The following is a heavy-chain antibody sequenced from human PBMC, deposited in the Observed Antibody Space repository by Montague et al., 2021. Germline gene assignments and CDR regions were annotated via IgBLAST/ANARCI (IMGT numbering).Heavy chain of an antibody. Sequence: SLRLSCAASGFSFSDYIMDWVRQAPGQGLEWVGRTLKKEHNFSTVYAVNVTGRFTISRDDSKNSLYLQMTSLNIEDTARYYCATGISGPYSSNWGQGTLVTVSS. CDR2: TLKKEHNFST. V-gene: IGHV3-72*01. J-gene: IGHJ4*02. CDR3: ATGISGPYSSN. D-gene: IGHD1-26*01. CDR1: GFSFSDYI.